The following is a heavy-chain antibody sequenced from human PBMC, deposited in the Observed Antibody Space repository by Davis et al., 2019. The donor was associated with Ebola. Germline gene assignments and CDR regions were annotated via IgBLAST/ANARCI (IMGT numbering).Heavy chain of an antibody. V-gene: IGHV3-49*04. CDR1: GFTFGDYA. Sequence: GESLKISCTASGFTFGDYAMSWVRQAPGKGLEWVGFIRSKAYGGTTEYAASVKGRFTISRDDSKSIAYLQMNSLKTEDTAVYYCTRKLTYYFDYWGQGTLVTVSS. D-gene: IGHD1-14*01. J-gene: IGHJ4*02. CDR2: IRSKAYGGTT. CDR3: TRKLTYYFDY.